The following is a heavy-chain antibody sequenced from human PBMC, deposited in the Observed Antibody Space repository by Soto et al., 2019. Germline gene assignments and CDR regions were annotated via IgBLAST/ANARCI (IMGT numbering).Heavy chain of an antibody. CDR1: GFTFSSYA. V-gene: IGHV3-30-3*01. CDR2: ISYDGSNK. D-gene: IGHD2-21*01. Sequence: QVQLVESGGGVVQPGRSLRLSCAASGFTFSSYAMHWVRQAPGKGLEWVAVISYDGSNKYYADAVKGRFTISRDNAKNTLYRQMNRLRAEDTAVYHCARPLWRDDHNWGYFDLWAVAPWSLSPQ. J-gene: IGHJ2*01. CDR3: ARPLWRDDHNWGYFDL.